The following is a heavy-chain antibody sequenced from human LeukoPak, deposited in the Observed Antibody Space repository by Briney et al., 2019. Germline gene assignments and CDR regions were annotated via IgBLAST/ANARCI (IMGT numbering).Heavy chain of an antibody. CDR2: IFPGDSDI. V-gene: IGHV5-51*01. CDR3: ARREGQEDTAYLYYFDY. Sequence: GESLQISCKASGYSFAYLWIGWVRPMPGRGLEWMGIIFPGDSDIRYNPSFQGRVSISVDMSTNTAFLQWSSLRASDTAMYYCARREGQEDTAYLYYFDYWGQGTLVTVSS. CDR1: GYSFAYLW. D-gene: IGHD5-18*01. J-gene: IGHJ4*02.